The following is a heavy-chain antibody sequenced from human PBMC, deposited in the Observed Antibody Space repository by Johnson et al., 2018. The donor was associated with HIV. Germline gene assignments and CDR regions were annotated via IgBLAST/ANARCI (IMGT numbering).Heavy chain of an antibody. CDR1: GFTFSSYG. V-gene: IGHV3-30*19. CDR2: ISYDGSNK. J-gene: IGHJ3*02. Sequence: QVQLVESGGGVVQPGGSLRLSCAASGFTFSSYGMHWVRQAPGKGLEWVAVISYDGSNKYYADSVKGRFTISRDNSKNTLYLQMNSLRAEDTAVYYCAREWELLGSAFDIWGQGTMVTVSS. CDR3: AREWELLGSAFDI. D-gene: IGHD1-26*01.